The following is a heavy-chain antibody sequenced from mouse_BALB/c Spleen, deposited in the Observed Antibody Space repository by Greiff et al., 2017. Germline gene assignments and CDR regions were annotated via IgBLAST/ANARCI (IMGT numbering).Heavy chain of an antibody. Sequence: QVQLQQSGAELVRPGTSVKISCKASGYTFTNYWLGWVKQRPGHGLEWIGDIYPGGGYTNYNEKFKGKATLTADTSSSTAYMQLSSLTSEDSAVYFCARNRRDYYAMDYWGQGTSVTVSS. CDR1: GYTFTNYW. CDR3: ARNRRDYYAMDY. CDR2: IYPGGGYT. J-gene: IGHJ4*01. V-gene: IGHV1-63*02.